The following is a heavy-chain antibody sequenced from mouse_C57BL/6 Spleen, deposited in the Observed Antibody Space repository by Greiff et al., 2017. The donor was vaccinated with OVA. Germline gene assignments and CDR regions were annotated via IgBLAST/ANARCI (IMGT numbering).Heavy chain of an antibody. CDR1: GYAFSSYW. CDR2: IYPGDGDT. CDR3: AREGITTVVRWYFDV. V-gene: IGHV1-80*01. J-gene: IGHJ1*03. Sequence: VQLKESGAELVKPGASVKISCKASGYAFSSYWMNWVKQRPGKGLEWIGQIYPGDGDTNYNGKFKGKATLTADKSSSTAYMQLSSLTSEDSAVYFCAREGITTVVRWYFDVWGTGTTVTVSS. D-gene: IGHD1-1*01.